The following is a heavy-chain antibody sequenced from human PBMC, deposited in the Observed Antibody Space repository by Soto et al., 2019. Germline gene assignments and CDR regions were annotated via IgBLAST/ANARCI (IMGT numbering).Heavy chain of an antibody. CDR3: ARLINWFDP. J-gene: IGHJ5*02. CDR2: IYYSGST. V-gene: IGHV4-59*01. Sequence: SETLSLTCTVSGGSISSYYWSWIRQPPGKGLEWIGYIYYSGSTNYNPSLKSRVTISVDTSKNQFSLKLSSVTAADTAVYYCARLINWFDPWGQGTLVTVSS. CDR1: GGSISSYY.